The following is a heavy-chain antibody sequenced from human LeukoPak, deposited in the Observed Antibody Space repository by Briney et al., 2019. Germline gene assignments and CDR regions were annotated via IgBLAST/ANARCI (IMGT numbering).Heavy chain of an antibody. Sequence: ASVKVSCKASGYTFTCYDINWVRQATGQGLEWMGWMNPNSGNTGYAQKFQGRVTMTRNTSISTAYMELSSLRSEDTAVYYCARQAYCSGGSCYFYLDYWGQGTLVTVSS. V-gene: IGHV1-8*01. CDR3: ARQAYCSGGSCYFYLDY. CDR1: GYTFTCYD. J-gene: IGHJ4*02. CDR2: MNPNSGNT. D-gene: IGHD2-15*01.